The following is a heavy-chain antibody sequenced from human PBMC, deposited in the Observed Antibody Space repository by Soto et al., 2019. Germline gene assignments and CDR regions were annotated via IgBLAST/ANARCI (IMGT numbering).Heavy chain of an antibody. Sequence: ASVKVSCKASGYTFTGYYMHWVRQAPGQGLEWMGWINPNSGGTNYAQKFQGWVTMTRDTSISTAYMELSRLRSDDTAVYYCARTPRVSVAGQDVDRQDYYYGMDVWGQGTTVTVSS. D-gene: IGHD6-19*01. CDR1: GYTFTGYY. J-gene: IGHJ6*02. CDR3: ARTPRVSVAGQDVDRQDYYYGMDV. CDR2: INPNSGGT. V-gene: IGHV1-2*04.